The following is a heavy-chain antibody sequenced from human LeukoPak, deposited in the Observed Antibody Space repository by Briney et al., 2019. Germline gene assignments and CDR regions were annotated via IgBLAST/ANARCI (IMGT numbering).Heavy chain of an antibody. CDR1: EFSVGSNY. CDR3: ARVMGRLVRTWYFDL. CDR2: IYDGGFT. Sequence: PGGSLRLSCAASEFSVGSNYMAWVRQAPGKGLEWVSVIYDGGFTDYTDSVKGRFTISRDNSKSTLYLQMNTLRAEDTAVYYCARVMGRLVRTWYFDLWGRGTLVTVSS. J-gene: IGHJ2*01. V-gene: IGHV3-66*01. D-gene: IGHD3-9*01.